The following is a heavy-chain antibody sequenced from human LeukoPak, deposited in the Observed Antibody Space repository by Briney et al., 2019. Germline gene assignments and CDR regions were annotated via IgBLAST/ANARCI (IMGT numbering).Heavy chain of an antibody. J-gene: IGHJ4*02. D-gene: IGHD2-15*01. CDR3: ARGGIVVVVAATRRQPPTDY. V-gene: IGHV1-46*01. Sequence: ASVKVSCKASGYTFTSYYMHWVRQAPGQGLEWMGIINPSGGSTSYAQKFQGRVTMTRDMSTSTVYMELSSLRSEDTAVYYCARGGIVVVVAATRRQPPTDYWGQGTLVTVSS. CDR1: GYTFTSYY. CDR2: INPSGGST.